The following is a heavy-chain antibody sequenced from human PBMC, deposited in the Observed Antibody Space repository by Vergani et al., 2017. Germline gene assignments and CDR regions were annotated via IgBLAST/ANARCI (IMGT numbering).Heavy chain of an antibody. CDR1: GESFSSFY. D-gene: IGHD1-1*01. CDR3: AVRPRVKLVGAETVTKRSFDY. V-gene: IGHV4-34*02. Sequence: QVQLQQWGAGVVKPSGTLSLTCAVFGESFSSFYWSWIRQPPGKGLEWVGEINNDGHTNYNPSLESRFTVLRDTAKNQYSLNLMSVTAADTAMYYCAVRPRVKLVGAETVTKRSFDYWGQGSLVTVSS. J-gene: IGHJ4*02. CDR2: INNDGHT.